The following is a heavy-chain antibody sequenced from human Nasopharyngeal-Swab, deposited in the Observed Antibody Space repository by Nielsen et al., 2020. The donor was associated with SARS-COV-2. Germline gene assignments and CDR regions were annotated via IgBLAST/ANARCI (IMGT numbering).Heavy chain of an antibody. CDR3: ARDPEQQLVQGYYFDY. V-gene: IGHV3-21*01. J-gene: IGHJ4*02. D-gene: IGHD6-13*01. CDR2: ISSSSSHI. Sequence: GESLKISCAASGFTFSSYSMNWVRQAPGKGLEWVSSISSSSSHIYYADSVKGRFTISRDNAKNSLYLQMNSLRAEDTAVYYCARDPEQQLVQGYYFDYWGQGTLVTVSS. CDR1: GFTFSSYS.